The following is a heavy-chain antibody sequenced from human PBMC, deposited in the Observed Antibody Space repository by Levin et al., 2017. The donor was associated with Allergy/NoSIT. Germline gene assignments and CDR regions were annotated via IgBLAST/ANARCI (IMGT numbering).Heavy chain of an antibody. CDR2: ISVDNGNT. CDR1: GYTFTNYG. J-gene: IGHJ4*02. CDR3: ARFSPDYVSGNSLPLDH. D-gene: IGHD3-10*01. V-gene: IGHV1-18*01. Sequence: ASVKVSCKASGYTFTNYGISWVRQAPGQGLEWMAWISVDNGNTNYAQRFQGRVTMTTDTSTTTAHMELRGLRSDDTAVYFCARFSPDYVSGNSLPLDHWGQGTLVSVSS.